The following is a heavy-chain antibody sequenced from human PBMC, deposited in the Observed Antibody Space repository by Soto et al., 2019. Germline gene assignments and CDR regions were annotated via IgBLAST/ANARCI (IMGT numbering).Heavy chain of an antibody. CDR3: ARGLMTTVTTIGY. Sequence: EVQLMESGGGLVQPGGSLRLSCAASGFTVSSNYMSWVRQAPGKGLEWVSVIYSGGSTYYADSVKGRFTISRHNSKNTLYLQMNSLRAEDTAVYYCARGLMTTVTTIGYWGQGTLVTVSS. J-gene: IGHJ4*02. CDR1: GFTVSSNY. D-gene: IGHD4-17*01. V-gene: IGHV3-53*04. CDR2: IYSGGST.